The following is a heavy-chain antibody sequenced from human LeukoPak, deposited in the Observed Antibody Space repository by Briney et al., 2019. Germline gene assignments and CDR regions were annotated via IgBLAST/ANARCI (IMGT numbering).Heavy chain of an antibody. CDR3: ASGRGGREGINYFDY. D-gene: IGHD2-15*01. CDR1: GLTFRNYG. V-gene: IGHV3-33*01. J-gene: IGHJ4*02. CDR2: IYYDGSEK. Sequence: GGSLRLSCAVSGLTFRNYGMHWVRQAPGKGLEWVAIIYYDGSEKYYVDSVKGRFTISRDNSKNTLYLQMNSLRAEDTALYYCASGRGGREGINYFDYWGQGTLVTVSS.